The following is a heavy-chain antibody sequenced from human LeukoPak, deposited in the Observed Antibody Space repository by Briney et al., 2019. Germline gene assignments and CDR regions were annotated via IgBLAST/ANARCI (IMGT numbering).Heavy chain of an antibody. V-gene: IGHV3-53*01. CDR3: ARDGYGNNYMDV. CDR1: GFNFHSYA. J-gene: IGHJ6*03. CDR2: IYSGGTT. Sequence: PGGSLRLSCAASGFNFHSYALTWVRQAPGKGLEWVSVIYSGGTTYYADSVKGRFTISRDNSKNTLYLQMNSLRAEDTAMYYCARDGYGNNYMDVWGKGTTVTVSS. D-gene: IGHD1/OR15-1a*01.